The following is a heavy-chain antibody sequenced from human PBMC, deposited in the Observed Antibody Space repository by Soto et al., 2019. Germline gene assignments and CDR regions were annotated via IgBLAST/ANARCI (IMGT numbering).Heavy chain of an antibody. Sequence: ASVKVSCKASGYTFTGYYMHWVRQAPGQGLEWMGWINPNSGGANYAQKFQGRVTMTRDTSISTAYMELSRLRSDDTAVYYCARDLADCSGGSCFGKYYGMDVWGQGTTVTVS. CDR1: GYTFTGYY. J-gene: IGHJ6*02. D-gene: IGHD2-15*01. CDR2: INPNSGGA. V-gene: IGHV1-2*02. CDR3: ARDLADCSGGSCFGKYYGMDV.